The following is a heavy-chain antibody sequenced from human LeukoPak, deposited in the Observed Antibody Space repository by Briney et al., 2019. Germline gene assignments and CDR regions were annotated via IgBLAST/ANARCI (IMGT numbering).Heavy chain of an antibody. D-gene: IGHD3-3*01. Sequence: GASVKVSCKASGYTFTSYYMHWVRQAPGQGLEWMGITNPSGGSTSYAQKFQGRVTITTDESTSTAYMELSSLRSEDTAVYYCARGFTIWSGYFDYWGQGTLVTVSS. CDR1: GYTFTSYY. V-gene: IGHV1-46*01. CDR2: TNPSGGST. CDR3: ARGFTIWSGYFDY. J-gene: IGHJ4*02.